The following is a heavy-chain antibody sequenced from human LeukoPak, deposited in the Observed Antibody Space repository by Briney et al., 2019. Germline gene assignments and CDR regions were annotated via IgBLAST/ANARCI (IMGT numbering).Heavy chain of an antibody. CDR2: IFRTGTT. CDR1: SHSIRISEYY. J-gene: IGHJ4*02. Sequence: SETLSLTCTVSSHSIRISEYYWDWIRQPPGKGLEWIGNIFRTGTTYYNPSLKSRVTISLDMSKNQFSLEMTSVTAADTALYFCARRAPSPDYFDYWGQGTLVTVSS. V-gene: IGHV4-38-2*02. CDR3: ARRAPSPDYFDY.